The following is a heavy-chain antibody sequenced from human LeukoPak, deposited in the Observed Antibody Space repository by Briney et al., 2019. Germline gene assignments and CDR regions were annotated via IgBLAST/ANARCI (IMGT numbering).Heavy chain of an antibody. J-gene: IGHJ5*02. CDR3: ARTTEDCSSTSCYQYWFDP. CDR2: IYYSGST. CDR1: GGSISNYY. Sequence: SETLSLTCTVSGGSISNYYWSWIRQPPGKGLEWIGYIYYSGSTNYNPSLKSRVTISVDTSKNQFSLKLNSVTAADTAVYYCARTTEDCSSTSCYQYWFDPWGQGALVTVSS. V-gene: IGHV4-59*01. D-gene: IGHD2-2*01.